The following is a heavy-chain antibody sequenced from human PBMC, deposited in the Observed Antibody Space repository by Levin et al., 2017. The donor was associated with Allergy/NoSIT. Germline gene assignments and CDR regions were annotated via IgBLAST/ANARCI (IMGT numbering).Heavy chain of an antibody. V-gene: IGHV1-18*01. Sequence: EASVKVSCKASGYTFTSYGISWVRQAPGQELEWMGWISAYNGNTNYAQKLQGRVTMTTDTSTSTAYMELRSLRSDDTAVYYCARGADGYNFMENDYWGQGTLVTVSS. CDR2: ISAYNGNT. J-gene: IGHJ4*02. CDR3: ARGADGYNFMENDY. CDR1: GYTFTSYG. D-gene: IGHD5-24*01.